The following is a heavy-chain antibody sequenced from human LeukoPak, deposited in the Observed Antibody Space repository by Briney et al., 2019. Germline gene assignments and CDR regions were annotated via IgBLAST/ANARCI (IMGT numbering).Heavy chain of an antibody. Sequence: RPSETLSLTCTVSGGSINNYYWSWTRQPAGKGLEWIGRIYTRGSTNYNPSLNSRVTMSVDTSKNQFSLKLSSVTAADTAVYYCARGRYCSADICSGGDAFDIWGQGTMVSVSS. CDR3: ARGRYCSADICSGGDAFDI. V-gene: IGHV4-4*07. CDR1: GGSINNYY. J-gene: IGHJ3*02. CDR2: IYTRGST. D-gene: IGHD2-15*01.